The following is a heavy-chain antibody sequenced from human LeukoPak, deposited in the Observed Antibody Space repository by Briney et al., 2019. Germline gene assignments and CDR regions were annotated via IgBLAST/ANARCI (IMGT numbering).Heavy chain of an antibody. Sequence: GRSLRLSCAASGFAFSTYCMPWVRQAPGKGLEWVALISYDGSNKYYADSVKGRFTISRDNSKNTLYLQMNSLRAEDTAVYYCARGDFYYDSSGYHDFDYWGQGTLVTVSS. V-gene: IGHV3-30*03. CDR2: ISYDGSNK. D-gene: IGHD3-22*01. CDR1: GFAFSTYC. CDR3: ARGDFYYDSSGYHDFDY. J-gene: IGHJ4*02.